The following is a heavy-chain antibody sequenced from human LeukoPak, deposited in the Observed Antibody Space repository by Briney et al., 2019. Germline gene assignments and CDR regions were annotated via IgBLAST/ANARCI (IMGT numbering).Heavy chain of an antibody. CDR2: IFSNGDT. J-gene: IGHJ4*02. D-gene: IGHD5-24*01. CDR3: TRDQMNY. CDR1: EFTVSRNY. V-gene: IGHV3-53*01. Sequence: GGSLRLSCTASEFTVSRNYMLWVPQAPGKGLEWVSLIFSNGDTHYADSVKGRFTISRDTSKNTVSLQMNSLRVEDTAMYYCTRDQMNYWGQGTLVTVSS.